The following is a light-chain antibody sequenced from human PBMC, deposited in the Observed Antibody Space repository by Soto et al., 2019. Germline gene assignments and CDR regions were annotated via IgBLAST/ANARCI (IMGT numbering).Light chain of an antibody. V-gene: IGLV1-44*01. CDR2: DTN. J-gene: IGLJ2*01. Sequence: QSVLTQPPSASGPPGQTVTISCSGSSSNIGLNDVHWYRQLSGTAPQILIYDTNQQATGVPDRFSGSRSGTSASLAIHGLQSEDEADYHWAAWDDSLNGPVFGGGTQLTVL. CDR3: AAWDDSLNGPV. CDR1: SSNIGLND.